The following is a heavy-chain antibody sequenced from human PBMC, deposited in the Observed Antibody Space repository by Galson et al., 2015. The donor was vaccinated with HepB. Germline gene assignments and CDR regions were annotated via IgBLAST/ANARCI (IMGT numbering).Heavy chain of an antibody. J-gene: IGHJ4*02. V-gene: IGHV3-23*01. CDR1: GSTFSSNG. Sequence: SLRLSCAASGSTFSSNGMSWVRQAPGKGLEWDSHIGTSSGDTYYADSVKGRFTISRDNSKSTLYLQMNSLKTEDTAVYYCALPGGDSSGYYFDYWGQGTLVTVSS. D-gene: IGHD3-22*01. CDR2: IGTSSGDT. CDR3: ALPGGDSSGYYFDY.